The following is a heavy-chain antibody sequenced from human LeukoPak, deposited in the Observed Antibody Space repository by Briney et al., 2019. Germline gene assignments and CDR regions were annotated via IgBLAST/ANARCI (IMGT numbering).Heavy chain of an antibody. Sequence: GGSLRLSCAASGFTFSSYSMNWVRQAPGKGLEWVSSISSSSSYIYYADSVKGRFTISRDNAKNSLYLQMNSLRAEDTAVYYCARAAFIAVAATDYWGQGTLVTVSS. CDR1: GFTFSSYS. V-gene: IGHV3-21*01. J-gene: IGHJ4*02. CDR2: ISSSSSYI. D-gene: IGHD6-19*01. CDR3: ARAAFIAVAATDY.